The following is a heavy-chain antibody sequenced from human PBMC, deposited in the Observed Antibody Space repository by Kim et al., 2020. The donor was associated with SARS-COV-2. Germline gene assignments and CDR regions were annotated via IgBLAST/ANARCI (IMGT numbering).Heavy chain of an antibody. D-gene: IGHD3-3*01. V-gene: IGHV4-4*06. Sequence: SRVTMSVDTSKNQFSLKLSSVTAADTAVYYCARDPRPTLTIFGVENAFDIWGQGTMVTVSS. CDR3: ARDPRPTLTIFGVENAFDI. J-gene: IGHJ3*02.